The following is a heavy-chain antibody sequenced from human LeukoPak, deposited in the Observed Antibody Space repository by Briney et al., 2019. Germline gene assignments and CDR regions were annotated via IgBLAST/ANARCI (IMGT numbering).Heavy chain of an antibody. J-gene: IGHJ4*02. CDR3: AKVSSRYSSADFDY. D-gene: IGHD6-25*01. CDR1: GFTFSSYP. V-gene: IGHV3-23*01. CDR2: ISGSGGST. Sequence: PGGSLRLSCAASGFTFSSYPMSWVRQAPGKGLEWVSAISGSGGSTYYADSVKGRFTIYRDNPKNTLYLQMNSLRAEDTAVYYCAKVSSRYSSADFDYWGQGTLVTVSS.